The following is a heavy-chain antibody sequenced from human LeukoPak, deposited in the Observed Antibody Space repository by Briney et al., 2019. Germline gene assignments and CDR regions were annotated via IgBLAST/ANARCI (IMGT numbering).Heavy chain of an antibody. V-gene: IGHV4-59*05. D-gene: IGHD1-26*01. CDR1: GGPFSGYF. CDR3: ARHPKKNGIVGATIYD. Sequence: SETLSLTCAVSGGPFSGYFWSWVRQSSEKGLEWIGSIYYSGSTYYNPSLKSRVTISVDTSKNQFSLKLSSVTAADTAVYYCARHPKKNGIVGATIYDWGQGTLVTVSS. CDR2: IYYSGST. J-gene: IGHJ4*02.